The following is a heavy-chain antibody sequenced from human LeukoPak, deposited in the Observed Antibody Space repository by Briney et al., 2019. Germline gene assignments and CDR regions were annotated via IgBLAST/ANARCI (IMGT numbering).Heavy chain of an antibody. Sequence: SETLSLTCGVSGDSISSTNWWSWVRQPPGKGLEWIGEIYHSGSTNYNPSLKSRLTISVDKSKNQFFLKITSVTAADTAVYYCARGGTGHLDYWGQGTLVTVSS. CDR3: ARGGTGHLDY. CDR1: GDSISSTNW. V-gene: IGHV4-4*02. CDR2: IYHSGST. D-gene: IGHD7-27*01. J-gene: IGHJ4*02.